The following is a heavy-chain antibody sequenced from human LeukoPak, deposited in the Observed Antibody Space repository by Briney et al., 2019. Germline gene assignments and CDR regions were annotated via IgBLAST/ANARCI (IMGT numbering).Heavy chain of an antibody. Sequence: GASVKVSCKASGGTFSSYATSWVRQAPGQGLEWMGRIIPIFGTANYAQKFQGRVTITTDESTSTAYMEVSTLRSEHTAVYYCARAAAAGTPFDPWGQGTLVTVSS. V-gene: IGHV1-69*05. CDR1: GGTFSSYA. CDR2: IIPIFGTA. CDR3: ARAAAAGTPFDP. J-gene: IGHJ5*02. D-gene: IGHD6-13*01.